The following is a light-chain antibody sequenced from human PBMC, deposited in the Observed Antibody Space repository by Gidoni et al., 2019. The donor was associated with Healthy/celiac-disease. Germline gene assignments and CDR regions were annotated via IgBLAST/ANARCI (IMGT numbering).Light chain of an antibody. J-gene: IGKJ2*01. Sequence: NQMTPSPSSLSASVGDRVTITCRASQSISSYLNWYQQKPGKAPKLLIYAASSLQSGVPSRFSGSGSGTDFTLTISSLQPEDFATYYCQQSYSTPPTFGQGTKLEIK. V-gene: IGKV1-39*01. CDR1: QSISSY. CDR3: QQSYSTPPT. CDR2: AAS.